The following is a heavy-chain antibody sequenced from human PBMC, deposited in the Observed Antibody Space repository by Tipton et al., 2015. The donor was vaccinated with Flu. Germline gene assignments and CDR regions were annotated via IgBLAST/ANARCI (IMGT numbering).Heavy chain of an antibody. CDR1: GGAISSSSHH. D-gene: IGHD3-9*01. CDR3: VHDRGWMTEDF. Sequence: TLSLTCTVSGGAISSSSHHWGWIRQPPGKGLEWIGCMIHSGGTYYNPSLKSRVTLSLDRSKDQFSFKLSSVTAADTAIYYCVHDRGWMTEDFWGPGTLVTVSS. V-gene: IGHV4-39*07. J-gene: IGHJ4*02. CDR2: MIHSGGT.